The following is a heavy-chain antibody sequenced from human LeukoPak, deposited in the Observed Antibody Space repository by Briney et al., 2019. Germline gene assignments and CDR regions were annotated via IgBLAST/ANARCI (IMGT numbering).Heavy chain of an antibody. D-gene: IGHD1-26*01. CDR2: ISISSSII. V-gene: IGHV3-48*01. CDR1: GFNFSSYS. J-gene: IGHJ4*02. CDR3: AGAARVGATCDN. Sequence: GSLRLSCAASGFNFSSYSMNWVRQAPGKGLEWVSYISISSSIISYYNSAKGRFTISRDNAKNSLYLQMNSLRAEETAVYYCAGAARVGATCDNRGQGTLVTVSS.